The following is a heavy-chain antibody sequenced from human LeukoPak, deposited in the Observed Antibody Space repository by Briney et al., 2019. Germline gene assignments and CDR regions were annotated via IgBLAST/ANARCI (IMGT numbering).Heavy chain of an antibody. V-gene: IGHV1-2*02. D-gene: IGHD2-15*01. Sequence: ASVKVSCKASGYTFTGYYMPWVRQAPGQGLEWMGWINPNSGGTNYAQKFQGRVTMTRDTSISTAYMELSRLRSDDTAVYYCARAVVVANNWFDPWGQGTLVTVSS. CDR2: INPNSGGT. CDR1: GYTFTGYY. CDR3: ARAVVVANNWFDP. J-gene: IGHJ5*02.